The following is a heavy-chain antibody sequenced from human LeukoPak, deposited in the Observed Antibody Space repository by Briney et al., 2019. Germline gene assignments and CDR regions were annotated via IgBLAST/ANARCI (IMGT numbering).Heavy chain of an antibody. CDR3: ARGCSAAGTYYGMDV. V-gene: IGHV4-34*01. CDR2: INHSGST. J-gene: IGHJ6*02. D-gene: IGHD6-13*01. CDR1: GGSFSGYY. Sequence: TSETLSLTCAVYGGSFSGYYWSWIRQPPGKGLEWIGEINHSGSTNYNPSLKSRVTISVDTSKNQFSLKLSSVTAADTAVYYCARGCSAAGTYYGMDVWGQGTTVTVSS.